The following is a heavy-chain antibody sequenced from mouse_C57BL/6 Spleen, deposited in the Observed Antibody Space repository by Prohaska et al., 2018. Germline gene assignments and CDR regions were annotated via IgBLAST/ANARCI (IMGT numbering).Heavy chain of an antibody. D-gene: IGHD1-1*01. CDR3: ARYYYGSSYAMDY. J-gene: IGHJ4*01. Sequence: ATLTVDKSSSTAYMQLSSLTSEDSAVYYCARYYYGSSYAMDYWGQGTSVTVSS. V-gene: IGHV1-53*01.